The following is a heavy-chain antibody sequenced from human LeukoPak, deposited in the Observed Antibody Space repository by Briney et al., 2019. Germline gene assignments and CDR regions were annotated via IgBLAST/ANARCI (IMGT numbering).Heavy chain of an antibody. CDR1: GGSFSSSTYS. CDR2: FYYSGST. V-gene: IGHV4-39*02. J-gene: IGHJ3*02. D-gene: IGHD5-24*01. CDR3: XXXXDGLKAFDI. Sequence: SETLSLTCTVSGGSFSSSTYSWGWIRQPPGKGLEWIGTFYYSGSTYYNPSLKSRVTISIDTSKNHLSLKLRSVTAADTAVYXXXXXXDGLKAFDIWGQGTMVTVSS.